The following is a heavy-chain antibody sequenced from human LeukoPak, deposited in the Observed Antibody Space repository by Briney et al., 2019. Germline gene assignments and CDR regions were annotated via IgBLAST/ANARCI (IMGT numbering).Heavy chain of an antibody. D-gene: IGHD3-16*01. CDR1: GFTFSSYG. CDR3: APDHGGY. CDR2: IWYDGSNT. J-gene: IGHJ4*02. Sequence: GGSLRLSCAASGFTFSSYGMHWVRQAPGKGLEWVAIIWYDGSNTYYADSVKGRFTISRDNSKNTLYLQMNSLRAEDTAVYYCAPDHGGYWGQGTLVTVSS. V-gene: IGHV3-33*01.